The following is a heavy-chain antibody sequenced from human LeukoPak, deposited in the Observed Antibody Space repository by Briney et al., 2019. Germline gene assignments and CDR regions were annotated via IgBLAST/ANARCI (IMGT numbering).Heavy chain of an antibody. CDR3: SRLWELRIGDY. V-gene: IGHV1-69*05. Sequence: SVKVSCKASGGTFSSYAISWVRQAPGQGREWMGRIIPIFGTANYAQKFQGRVTITTDESTSTAYMELSSLRSEDTAVYYCSRLWELRIGDYWGQGTLVTVSS. CDR2: IIPIFGTA. CDR1: GGTFSSYA. D-gene: IGHD1-26*01. J-gene: IGHJ4*02.